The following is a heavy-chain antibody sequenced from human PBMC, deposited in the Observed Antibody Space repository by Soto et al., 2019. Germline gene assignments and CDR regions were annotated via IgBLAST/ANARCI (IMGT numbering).Heavy chain of an antibody. CDR3: AKERGSGNYGVLKDFEY. J-gene: IGHJ4*02. V-gene: IGHV3-23*01. CDR2: MSGSGAKT. CDR1: GFTFAGYA. D-gene: IGHD1-26*01. Sequence: EVQLLESGGGLVQPGGSLRLSCESSGFTFAGYAINWVRQAPGKGLEWVSAMSGSGAKTFYADSVKRRFTISRDNSKNTVYLQMNSLRGDDTAIYFCAKERGSGNYGVLKDFEYWGQGTLVTVSS.